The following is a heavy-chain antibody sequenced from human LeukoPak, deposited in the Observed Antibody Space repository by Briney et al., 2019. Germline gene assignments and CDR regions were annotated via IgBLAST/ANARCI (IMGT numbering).Heavy chain of an antibody. CDR3: ARDRAYCSGGSCYSGGMDV. J-gene: IGHJ6*04. D-gene: IGHD2-15*01. CDR2: IYYSGST. V-gene: IGHV4-31*03. Sequence: SETLSLTCTVSGGSISSGGYYWSWIRQHPGKGLEWIGYIYYSGSTYYNPSLKSRVTISVDTSKNQFSLKLGSVTAADTAVYYCARDRAYCSGGSCYSGGMDVWGKGTTVTVSS. CDR1: GGSISSGGYY.